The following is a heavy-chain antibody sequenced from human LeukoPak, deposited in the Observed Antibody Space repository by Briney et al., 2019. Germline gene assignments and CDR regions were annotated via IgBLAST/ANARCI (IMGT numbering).Heavy chain of an antibody. Sequence: GESLKISCKGSGYSFTSYWIGWVRQMPGKGLEWMGIIYPNDSDTRYSPSFQGQVTISADKSISTAYLQWSSLKASDTAMYYCAKQPTSMVRGIIISDYYFDYWGQGTLVTVSS. CDR1: GYSFTSYW. D-gene: IGHD3-10*01. CDR3: AKQPTSMVRGIIISDYYFDY. V-gene: IGHV5-51*01. J-gene: IGHJ4*02. CDR2: IYPNDSDT.